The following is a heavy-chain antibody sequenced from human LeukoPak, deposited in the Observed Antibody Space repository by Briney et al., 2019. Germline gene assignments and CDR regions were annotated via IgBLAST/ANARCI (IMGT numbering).Heavy chain of an antibody. J-gene: IGHJ6*03. D-gene: IGHD1-26*01. Sequence: GRSLRLSCAASGFTFSSYAMHWVRQAPGKGLEWVTVISYDGSSKYYADSVKGRFTISRDNAKNSLYLQMDSLRVEDTAEYYCARDPYSGNYGAYYYYYMDVWGKGTTVTVSS. V-gene: IGHV3-30*04. CDR2: ISYDGSSK. CDR3: ARDPYSGNYGAYYYYYMDV. CDR1: GFTFSSYA.